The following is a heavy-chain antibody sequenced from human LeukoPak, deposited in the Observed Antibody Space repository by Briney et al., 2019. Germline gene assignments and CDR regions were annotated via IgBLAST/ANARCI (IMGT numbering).Heavy chain of an antibody. Sequence: PSETLSLTCAVYGGSFSGYYWSWIRQPPGKGLEWIGEINHSGSTNYNPSLKSRVTISVDMSKNQFSLKLSSVTAADTAVYYCAREGIAAAYNNWFDPWGQGTLVTVSS. CDR1: GGSFSGYY. V-gene: IGHV4-34*01. J-gene: IGHJ5*02. CDR2: INHSGST. CDR3: AREGIAAAYNNWFDP. D-gene: IGHD6-13*01.